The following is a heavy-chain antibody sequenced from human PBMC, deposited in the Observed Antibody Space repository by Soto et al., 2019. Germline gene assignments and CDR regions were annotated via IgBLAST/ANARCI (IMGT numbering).Heavy chain of an antibody. D-gene: IGHD3-3*01. J-gene: IGHJ6*02. CDR2: VRPSGDRT. CDR1: GYTFTNYH. Sequence: QVQLVQSGAEVKKPGASVTVSCKASGYTFTNYHMHWVRQAPGQGPEWMGVVRPSGDRTVYAQKFQGRVTMTRDTSANIVYMELRSLRSEDTAVYYCAREDYHSYSGMDVWGQGTTVTVSS. V-gene: IGHV1-46*01. CDR3: AREDYHSYSGMDV.